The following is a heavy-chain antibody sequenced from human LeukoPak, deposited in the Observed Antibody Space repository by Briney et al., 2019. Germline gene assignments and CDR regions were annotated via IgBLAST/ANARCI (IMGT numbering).Heavy chain of an antibody. CDR3: ARESYDSSGHYYGGGFDY. V-gene: IGHV3-74*01. CDR1: GFTFSSYW. J-gene: IGHJ4*02. Sequence: QAGGSLRLSCAASGFTFSSYWIHWVRQAPGKGLVWVSRIYSDATYYADSVKGRFTISRDNAKNTLYLQMNSLRAEDTAVYYCARESYDSSGHYYGGGFDYWGQGTLVAVSS. CDR2: IYSDAT. D-gene: IGHD3-22*01.